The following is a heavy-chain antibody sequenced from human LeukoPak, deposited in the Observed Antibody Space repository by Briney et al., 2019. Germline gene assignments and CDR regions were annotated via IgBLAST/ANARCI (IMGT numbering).Heavy chain of an antibody. D-gene: IGHD3-10*01. CDR1: GYSFTSYW. Sequence: GESLKISCKGSGYSFTSYWIGWVRQMPGKGLEWVGIVYPGDSDTRYSPSFQGQVTISADKSISTAYLQWSSLKASDTAMYYCARHQGTSYYYYGMDVWGQGTTVTVSS. V-gene: IGHV5-51*01. CDR3: ARHQGTSYYYYGMDV. CDR2: VYPGDSDT. J-gene: IGHJ6*02.